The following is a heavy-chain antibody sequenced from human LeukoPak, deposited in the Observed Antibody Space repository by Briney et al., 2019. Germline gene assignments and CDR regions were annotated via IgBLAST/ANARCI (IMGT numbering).Heavy chain of an antibody. Sequence: ASVKVSCKASGYTFTGYYLHWVRQAPGHGLEWMGCVNPNSGDTNYAQKVQGSVTMTRDTSISTVYMELSRLRSDDTAVYYCARASGSYWWFDSWGQGTLVTVSS. J-gene: IGHJ5*01. CDR3: ARASGSYWWFDS. CDR1: GYTFTGYY. V-gene: IGHV1-2*02. D-gene: IGHD1-26*01. CDR2: VNPNSGDT.